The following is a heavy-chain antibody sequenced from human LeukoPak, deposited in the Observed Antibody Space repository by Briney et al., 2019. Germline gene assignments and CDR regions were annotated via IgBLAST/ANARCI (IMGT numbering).Heavy chain of an antibody. J-gene: IGHJ4*02. CDR1: GFTFSSYG. Sequence: GGSLRLSCAASGFTFSSYGMSWVRQAPGKGLEWVSAISGSGGSTYYADSVKGRFTISRDNSKNTLCLQMNSLRAEDTAVYYCAKGGRTFGGVIVQSHHFDYWGQGTLVTVSS. V-gene: IGHV3-23*01. CDR2: ISGSGGST. CDR3: AKGGRTFGGVIVQSHHFDY. D-gene: IGHD3-16*02.